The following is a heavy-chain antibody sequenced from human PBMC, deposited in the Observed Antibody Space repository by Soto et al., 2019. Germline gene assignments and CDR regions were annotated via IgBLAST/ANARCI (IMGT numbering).Heavy chain of an antibody. CDR1: GFTFNSFW. V-gene: IGHV3-7*01. J-gene: IGHJ4*02. CDR3: ARDSNANYYDSSGVIDY. CDR2: IKHGGSEK. D-gene: IGHD3-22*01. Sequence: EVQLVESGGGLVQPGGSLRLSCATSGFTFNSFWMSWVRQAPGKGLEWVANIKHGGSEKYYVDSVKGRFTISRDNAKNSLYLQMNSLRAEDTAVYYCARDSNANYYDSSGVIDYWGQGTLVIVSS.